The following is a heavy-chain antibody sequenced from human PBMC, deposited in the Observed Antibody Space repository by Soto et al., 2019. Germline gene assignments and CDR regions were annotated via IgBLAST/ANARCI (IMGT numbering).Heavy chain of an antibody. V-gene: IGHV4-31*03. D-gene: IGHD3-22*01. CDR3: ARVGPWVPYYYDSSPYTFENWFDP. CDR1: GGSISSGGYY. CDR2: IYYSGST. Sequence: PSETLSLTCTVSGGSISSGGYYLGWVRQHPGKGLGWVGDIYYSGSTYYNPSLNSRVTLSIDMSNNHVSLILNSVTAADTAVYYCARVGPWVPYYYDSSPYTFENWFDPWGQGTLVTVSS. J-gene: IGHJ5*02.